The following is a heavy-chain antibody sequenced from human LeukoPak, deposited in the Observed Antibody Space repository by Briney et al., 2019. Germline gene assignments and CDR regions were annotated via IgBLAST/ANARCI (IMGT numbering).Heavy chain of an antibody. CDR2: IYYSGST. J-gene: IGHJ6*04. D-gene: IGHD3-10*01. CDR3: ARGGGSMVRGGIPRYGMDV. V-gene: IGHV4-31*03. Sequence: KPSQTLSLTCTVSGGSISSGGYYWSWIRQHPGKGLEWIGYIYYSGSTYYNPSLKSRVTISVDTSKNQFSLKLSSVTAADTAVDYWARGGGSMVRGGIPRYGMDVWGKGTTVTVSS. CDR1: GGSISSGGYY.